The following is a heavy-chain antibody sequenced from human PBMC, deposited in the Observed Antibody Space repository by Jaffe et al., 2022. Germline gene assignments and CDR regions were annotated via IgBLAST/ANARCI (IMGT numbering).Heavy chain of an antibody. J-gene: IGHJ6*03. V-gene: IGHV1-2*06. D-gene: IGHD2-2*01. CDR2: INPNSGGT. CDR3: ARDLVPAAMRDYYYYYMDV. CDR1: GYTFTGYY. Sequence: QVQLVQSGAEVKKPGASVKVSCKASGYTFTGYYMHWVRQAPGQGLEWMGRINPNSGGTNYAQKFQGRVTMTRDTSISTAYMELSRLRSDDTAVYYCARDLVPAAMRDYYYYYMDVWGKGTTVTVSS.